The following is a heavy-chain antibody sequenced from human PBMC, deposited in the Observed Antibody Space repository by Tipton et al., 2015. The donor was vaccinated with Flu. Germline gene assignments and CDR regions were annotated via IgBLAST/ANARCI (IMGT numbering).Heavy chain of an antibody. V-gene: IGHV4-59*08. CDR2: IYYSGST. CDR3: ARAGSAYDFWSGYYTPSFDY. CDR1: GGSISSYY. Sequence: TPSLTCTVSGGSISSYYWSWIRQPPGKGLEWIGYIYYSGSTNYNPSLKSRVTISVDTSKNQFSLKLSSVTAADTAVYYCARAGSAYDFWSGYYTPSFDYWGQGTLVTVSS. D-gene: IGHD3-3*01. J-gene: IGHJ4*02.